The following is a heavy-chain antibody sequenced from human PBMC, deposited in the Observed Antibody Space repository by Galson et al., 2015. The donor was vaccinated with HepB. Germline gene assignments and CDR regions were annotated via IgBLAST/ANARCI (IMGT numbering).Heavy chain of an antibody. J-gene: IGHJ6*02. CDR3: ARELSTGYYYGPHYYYGMGV. D-gene: IGHD3-10*01. Sequence: SVKVSCKASGYTFSSYAMNRVRQAPGQGLEWMGWINTNTGNPTYAQGFTGRFVFSLDTSVSTAYLQISSLKAEDTAVYYCARELSTGYYYGPHYYYGMGVWGQGTTVTVSS. V-gene: IGHV7-4-1*02. CDR1: GYTFSSYA. CDR2: INTNTGNP.